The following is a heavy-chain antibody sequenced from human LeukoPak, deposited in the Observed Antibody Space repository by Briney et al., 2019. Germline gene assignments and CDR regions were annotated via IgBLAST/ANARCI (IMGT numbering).Heavy chain of an antibody. V-gene: IGHV3-23*01. CDR3: AKSGPYCSGGSCYDFDY. J-gene: IGHJ4*02. D-gene: IGHD2-15*01. CDR1: GFTFSDYY. CDR2: ISGSGGST. Sequence: PGGSLRLSCAASGFTFSDYYMSWIRQAPGKGREWVSAISGSGGSTYYADSVKGRFTISRDNSKNTLYLQINSLRAEDTAVYYCAKSGPYCSGGSCYDFDYWGQGTLVTVSS.